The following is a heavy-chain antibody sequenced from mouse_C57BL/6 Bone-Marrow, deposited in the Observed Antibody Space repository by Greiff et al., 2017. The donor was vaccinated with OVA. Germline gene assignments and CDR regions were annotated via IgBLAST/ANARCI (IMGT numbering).Heavy chain of an antibody. CDR1: GYTFTSYW. Sequence: QVQLQQPGAELVKPGASVKLSCKASGYTFTSYWMHWVKQRPGQGLEWIGMIHPNSGSPTYNEKFTSKATLTVDKSSSTAYMQTSSLTSEDSAVYYCARSACDGYFYAMDYWGQGTSVTVSS. J-gene: IGHJ4*01. D-gene: IGHD2-3*01. CDR3: ARSACDGYFYAMDY. CDR2: IHPNSGSP. V-gene: IGHV1-64*01.